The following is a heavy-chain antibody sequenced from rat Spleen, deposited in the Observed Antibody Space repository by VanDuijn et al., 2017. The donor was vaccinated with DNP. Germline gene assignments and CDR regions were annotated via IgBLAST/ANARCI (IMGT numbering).Heavy chain of an antibody. CDR1: GFTFSNYD. V-gene: IGHV5-27*01. J-gene: IGHJ2*01. CDR3: AKGGYSGDFDY. D-gene: IGHD1-1*01. CDR2: ITSDGTST. Sequence: EVQLVESGGGLVQPGRSLTLSCAASGFTFSNYDMAWVRQAPTKGLDWVAYITSDGTSTYYRDSVKGRFTISRDNAENTVYLQMNSLRSEDTATYYCAKGGYSGDFDYWGQGVMVTVSS.